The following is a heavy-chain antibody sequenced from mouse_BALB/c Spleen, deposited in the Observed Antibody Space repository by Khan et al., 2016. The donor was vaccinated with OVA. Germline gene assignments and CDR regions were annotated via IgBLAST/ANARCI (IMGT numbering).Heavy chain of an antibody. CDR2: IWSGGST. V-gene: IGHV2-6-4*01. Sequence: QVQLKESGPGLVAPSQSLSITCTVSGFSLSRYSVHWVRQPPGKGLEWLGMIWSGGSTDYNSALKSRLSISKDNSKSQVFLIMNSLQTDDTAMYYCARKKYGRYVSLDYWGQGTSVTVSS. CDR3: ARKKYGRYVSLDY. CDR1: GFSLSRYS. D-gene: IGHD2-10*02. J-gene: IGHJ4*01.